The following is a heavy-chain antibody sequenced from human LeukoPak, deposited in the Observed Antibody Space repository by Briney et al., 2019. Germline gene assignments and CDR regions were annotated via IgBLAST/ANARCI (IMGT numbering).Heavy chain of an antibody. J-gene: IGHJ4*02. D-gene: IGHD1-26*01. Sequence: ASVKVSCKTSGYTFSRYGFSWVRQAPGQGLEWIGWIGVFNGNRNYAKSVQGRITLTADTSTNTTYMELRSLTSDDAAVYFCGRDWDWHVQFWGQGTLITVSS. CDR3: GRDWDWHVQF. V-gene: IGHV1-18*01. CDR1: GYTFSRYG. CDR2: IGVFNGNR.